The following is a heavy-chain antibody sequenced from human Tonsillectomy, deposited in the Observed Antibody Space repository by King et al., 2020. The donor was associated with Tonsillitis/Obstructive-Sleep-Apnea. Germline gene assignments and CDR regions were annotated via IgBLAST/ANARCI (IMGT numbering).Heavy chain of an antibody. D-gene: IGHD6-19*01. CDR1: GFTFSSYA. CDR3: AGERDSSGLGRFDY. CDR2: ISYDGSNK. Sequence: VQLVESGGGVVQPGRSLRLSCAASGFTFSSYAMHWVRQAPGKGLEWVAVISYDGSNKYYADSVKGRFTISRDNSKNTLYLQMNSLRAEDTAVYYCAGERDSSGLGRFDYWGQGTLVTVSS. V-gene: IGHV3-30*01. J-gene: IGHJ4*02.